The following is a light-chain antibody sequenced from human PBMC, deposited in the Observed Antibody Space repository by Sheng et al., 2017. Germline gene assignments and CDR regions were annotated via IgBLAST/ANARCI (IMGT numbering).Light chain of an antibody. J-gene: IGKJ3*01. V-gene: IGKV3-11*01. CDR3: QQRSNWQGT. Sequence: EIVLTQSPATLSLSPGERATLSCRASQSVSSYLAWYQQKPGQAPRLLIYDASNRATGIPARFSGSGSGTDFTLTISSLEPEDFAVYYCQQRSNWQGTFGPRDQSGYQT. CDR1: QSVSSY. CDR2: DAS.